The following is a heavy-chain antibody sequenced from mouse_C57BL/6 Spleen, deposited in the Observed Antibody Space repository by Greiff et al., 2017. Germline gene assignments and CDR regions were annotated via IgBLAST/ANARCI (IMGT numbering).Heavy chain of an antibody. V-gene: IGHV1-63*01. CDR2: IYPGGGYT. D-gene: IGHD1-1*01. Sequence: QVQLQQSGAELVRPGTSVKMSCKASGYTFTNYWIGWAKQRPGHGLEWIGDIYPGGGYTNYNEKFKGKATLTADKSSSTAYMQFSSLTSEDSAIYDCARQGGGSIPLGYFDVWGTGTTVTVSS. CDR1: GYTFTNYW. CDR3: ARQGGGSIPLGYFDV. J-gene: IGHJ1*03.